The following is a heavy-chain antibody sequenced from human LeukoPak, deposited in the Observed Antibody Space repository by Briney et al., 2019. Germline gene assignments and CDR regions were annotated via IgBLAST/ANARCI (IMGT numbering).Heavy chain of an antibody. J-gene: IGHJ4*02. Sequence: GGSLRLSCAASGFTFSSYAMSWVRQAPGKGLEWVSAISGSGGSTYYADSVKGRFTISRDNSKNTLYLQMNSLRAEDTAVYYCATKRGLLPIRPFGYWGQGTLVTVSS. D-gene: IGHD3-22*01. CDR2: ISGSGGST. V-gene: IGHV3-23*01. CDR3: ATKRGLLPIRPFGY. CDR1: GFTFSSYA.